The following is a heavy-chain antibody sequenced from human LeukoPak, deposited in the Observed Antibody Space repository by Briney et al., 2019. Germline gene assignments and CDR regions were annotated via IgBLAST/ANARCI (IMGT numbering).Heavy chain of an antibody. Sequence: ASVKVSCKASGYTSINYDINWVRQAPGQGLEWLGWMNPKNGSTDYAQNFQGRLTMTRDTSINTAYMELTSLKSDDTAVYYCARGRTYSQYCSGGSCFLPFDPWGQGSLVTVSS. CDR2: MNPKNGST. J-gene: IGHJ5*02. D-gene: IGHD2-15*01. CDR3: ARGRTYSQYCSGGSCFLPFDP. CDR1: GYTSINYD. V-gene: IGHV1-8*01.